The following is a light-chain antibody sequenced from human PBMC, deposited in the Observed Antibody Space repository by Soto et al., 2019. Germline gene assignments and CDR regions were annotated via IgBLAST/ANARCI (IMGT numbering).Light chain of an antibody. CDR3: SSYTSNSTLV. J-gene: IGLJ3*02. CDR1: SSNIGDSY. CDR2: KNN. V-gene: IGLV1-47*01. Sequence: QSVLTQPPSASGTPGQRVTISCSGSSSNIGDSYIYWYQQLPGTAPKLLIYKNNLRPSGVPDRFSGSKSGTSASLAISGLRSEDEADYFCSSYTSNSTLVFXGGTKVTVL.